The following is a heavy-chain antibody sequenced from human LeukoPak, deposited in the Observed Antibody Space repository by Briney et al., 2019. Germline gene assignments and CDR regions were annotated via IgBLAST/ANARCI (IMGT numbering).Heavy chain of an antibody. D-gene: IGHD3-22*01. CDR1: GGSISTYY. CDR2: ISTTGSP. CDR3: ARHQFRRYYYESSGSAFDI. V-gene: IGHV4-4*07. J-gene: IGHJ3*02. Sequence: SGPTLVKPSETLSLTCTVSGGSISTYYWSWIRQPAGKGLEWIGLISTTGSPKYNPSLKSRSTISVDTSKNQFSLKLSPVTAADTAVYYCARHQFRRYYYESSGSAFDIWGQGTMVTVSS.